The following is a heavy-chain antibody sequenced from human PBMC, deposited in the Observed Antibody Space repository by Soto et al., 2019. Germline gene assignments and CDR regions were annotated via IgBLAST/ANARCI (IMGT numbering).Heavy chain of an antibody. CDR3: ARDYEFGFDI. CDR2: IKPDGSER. D-gene: IGHD3-22*01. CDR1: GFTFSSYA. J-gene: IGHJ3*02. Sequence: GGSLRLSCAASGFTFSSYAMSWVRQAPGKGLEWVANIKPDGSERYYVDSVKGRFTISRDNTKNSLYLQMSTLRPEDTAIYYCARDYEFGFDIWGQGTLVTVSS. V-gene: IGHV3-7*01.